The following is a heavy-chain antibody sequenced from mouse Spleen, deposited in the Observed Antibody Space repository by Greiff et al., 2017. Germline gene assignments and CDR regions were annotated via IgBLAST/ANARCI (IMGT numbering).Heavy chain of an antibody. CDR3: ARGNSYYAMDY. CDR2: IHYSGST. CDR1: GYSITSGYS. Sequence: EVKLQESGPDLVKPSQSLSLTCTVTGYSITSGYSWXWIRQFPGNKLEWMGYIHYSGSTNYNPSLKSRISITRDTSKNQFFLQLNSVTTEDTATYYCARGNSYYAMDYWGQGTSVTVSS. D-gene: IGHD2-1*01. V-gene: IGHV3-1*02. J-gene: IGHJ4*01.